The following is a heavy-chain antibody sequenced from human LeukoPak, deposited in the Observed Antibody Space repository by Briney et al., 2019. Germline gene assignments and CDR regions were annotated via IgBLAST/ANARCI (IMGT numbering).Heavy chain of an antibody. V-gene: IGHV3-23*01. CDR2: ISGSGGST. D-gene: IGHD4-17*01. J-gene: IGHJ3*02. Sequence: GGSLRLSCAASGFTFTNYAMIWVRQAPGKGLEWVLAISGSGGSTYYADSVKGRFTISRDNSKNTLFLQVNSLRAEDTAVYYCGKDPNGDYVGAFDMWGQGTMVTVSP. CDR3: GKDPNGDYVGAFDM. CDR1: GFTFTNYA.